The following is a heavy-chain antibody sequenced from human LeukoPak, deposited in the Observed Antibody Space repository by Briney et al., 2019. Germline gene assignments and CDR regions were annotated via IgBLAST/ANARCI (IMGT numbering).Heavy chain of an antibody. CDR1: GGTFSSYA. D-gene: IGHD5-12*01. V-gene: IGHV1-69*01. CDR2: IIPIFGTA. Sequence: GASVKVSCKAPGGTFSSYAISWVRQAPGQGLEWMGGIIPIFGTANYAQKFQGRVTITADESTSTAYMELSSLRSEDTAVYYCARAYIVATIGGLAIRYYFDYWGQGTLVTVSS. J-gene: IGHJ4*02. CDR3: ARAYIVATIGGLAIRYYFDY.